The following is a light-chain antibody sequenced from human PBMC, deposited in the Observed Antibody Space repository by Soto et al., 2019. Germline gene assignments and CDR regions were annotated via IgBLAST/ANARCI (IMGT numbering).Light chain of an antibody. CDR3: QQSYSTPRT. CDR1: QSISSW. Sequence: IHMTQSPSTLSASVGDRVTITFRASQSISSWLAWYQQKPGKAPKLLIYDASSLQSGVPSRFSGSGSGTDFTLTISSLQPEDFATYYCQQSYSTPRTFGQGTKVDIK. V-gene: IGKV1-39*01. CDR2: DAS. J-gene: IGKJ1*01.